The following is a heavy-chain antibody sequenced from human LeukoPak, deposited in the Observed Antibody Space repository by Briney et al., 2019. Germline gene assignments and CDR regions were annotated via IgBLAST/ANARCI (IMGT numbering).Heavy chain of an antibody. CDR1: GGSFSGYY. CDR2: INHSGST. CDR3: AGLATVTMVGEDYYYYGMDV. D-gene: IGHD4-17*01. J-gene: IGHJ6*02. V-gene: IGHV4-34*01. Sequence: SETLSLTCAVHGGSFSGYYWSWIRQPPGKGLEWIGEINHSGSTNYNPSLKSRVTISVDTSKNQFSLKLSSVTAADTAVYYCAGLATVTMVGEDYYYYGMDVWGQGTTVTVSS.